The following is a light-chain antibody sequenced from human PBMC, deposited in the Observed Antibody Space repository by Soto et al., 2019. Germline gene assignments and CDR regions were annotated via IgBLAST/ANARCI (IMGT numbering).Light chain of an antibody. Sequence: DIQMTQSPSTLSASVGDRVTLTCRASQSISSLLAWYQQKPGKAPKILIFMASNLESGVPSRFSGTGSGTEFILTISSLQPDDFATYFCQQYNTYPHTFGQGTKLEIK. V-gene: IGKV1-5*03. J-gene: IGKJ2*01. CDR2: MAS. CDR1: QSISSL. CDR3: QQYNTYPHT.